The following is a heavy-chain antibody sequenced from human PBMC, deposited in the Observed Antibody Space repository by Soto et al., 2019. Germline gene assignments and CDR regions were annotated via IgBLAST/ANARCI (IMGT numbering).Heavy chain of an antibody. D-gene: IGHD6-19*01. Sequence: EAQLLESGGDLVQSGGSLRLSCAASGFTFSIYGMTWVRQAPGKGLEWVSDISGSGGSTYYADSVKGRFTISRDNSNNTLYLQMNSLRVEDTAVYYCAKRDQQCWGQGTLVTVSS. J-gene: IGHJ4*02. CDR3: AKRDQQC. CDR1: GFTFSIYG. CDR2: ISGSGGST. V-gene: IGHV3-23*01.